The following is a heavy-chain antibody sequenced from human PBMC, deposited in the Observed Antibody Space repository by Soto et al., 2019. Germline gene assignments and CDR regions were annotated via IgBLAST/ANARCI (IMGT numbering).Heavy chain of an antibody. V-gene: IGHV4-59*08. CDR2: IYYSGST. Sequence: PSETLSLTCTVSGGSISSYYWSWIRQPPGKGLEWIGYIYYSGSTNYNPSLKSRVTISVDTSKNQFSLKLSSVTAADTAVYYCARRNTYYYDSSEGDAFDIWGQGTMVTVSS. CDR1: GGSISSYY. D-gene: IGHD3-22*01. J-gene: IGHJ3*02. CDR3: ARRNTYYYDSSEGDAFDI.